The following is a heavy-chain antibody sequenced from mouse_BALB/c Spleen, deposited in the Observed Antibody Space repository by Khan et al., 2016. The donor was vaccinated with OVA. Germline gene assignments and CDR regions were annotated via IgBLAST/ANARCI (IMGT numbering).Heavy chain of an antibody. Sequence: EVQLQQSGPELVKPGASVKMSCKASGYIFTNYVLHWVKQKPGQGLEWIGYINPYNGGNKYNEKFKGKATLASDKSSITAYMELSSLTSEDSAVYFCARVNWQSYYFDYWGQGTTLTLSS. D-gene: IGHD4-1*01. CDR2: INPYNGGN. CDR1: GYIFTNYV. CDR3: ARVNWQSYYFDY. J-gene: IGHJ2*01. V-gene: IGHV1S136*01.